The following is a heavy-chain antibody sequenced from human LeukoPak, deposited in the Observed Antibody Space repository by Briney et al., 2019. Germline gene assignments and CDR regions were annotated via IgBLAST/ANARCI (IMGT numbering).Heavy chain of an antibody. CDR1: GGSISSYY. V-gene: IGHV4-59*08. Sequence: SETLSLTCTVSGGSISSYYWSWIRQPPGKGLEWIGYIYYSGSTNYNTSLKSRVTISVDTSKNQFSLKLSSVTAADTAVYYCARRRGSGMDVWGQGTTVTVSS. CDR3: ARRRGSGMDV. CDR2: IYYSGST. J-gene: IGHJ6*02. D-gene: IGHD3-10*01.